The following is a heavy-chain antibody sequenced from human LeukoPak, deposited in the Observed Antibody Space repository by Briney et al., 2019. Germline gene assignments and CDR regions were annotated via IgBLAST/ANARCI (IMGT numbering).Heavy chain of an antibody. CDR1: GGSISSGGYS. J-gene: IGHJ5*02. D-gene: IGHD3-10*01. CDR3: ARAFGDEYNWLDP. CDR2: IYHSGST. V-gene: IGHV4-30-2*01. Sequence: SETLSLTCAVSGGSISSGGYSWSWIRQPPGKGLEWIGYIYHSGSTYYNPSLKSRVTISVDRSKNRFSLKLSSVTAADTAVYYCARAFGDEYNWLDPWGQGTLVTVSS.